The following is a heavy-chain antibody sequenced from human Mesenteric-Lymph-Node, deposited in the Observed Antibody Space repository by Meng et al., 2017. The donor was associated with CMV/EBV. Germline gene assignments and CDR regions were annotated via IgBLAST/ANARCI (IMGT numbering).Heavy chain of an antibody. CDR3: AKDVCGGDCHIPPDY. CDR2: IWYDGSNK. D-gene: IGHD2-21*01. CDR1: GFTFSRHG. Sequence: GGSLRLSCAASGFTFSRHGMHWVRQAPGKGLEWVAVIWYDGSNKYYADSVKGRFTISRDNSKNTLYLQMNSLRAEDTAVYYCAKDVCGGDCHIPPDYWGQGTLVTVSS. V-gene: IGHV3-33*06. J-gene: IGHJ4*02.